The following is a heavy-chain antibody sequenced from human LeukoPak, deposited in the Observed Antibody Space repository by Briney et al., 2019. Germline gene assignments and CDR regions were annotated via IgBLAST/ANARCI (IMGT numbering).Heavy chain of an antibody. CDR1: GYTFTGYY. CDR3: ARVPGIFGVVIIFDY. CDR2: INPNSGGT. V-gene: IGHV1-2*02. J-gene: IGHJ4*02. D-gene: IGHD3-3*01. Sequence: GASVKVSCKASGYTFTGYYMHWVRQAPGQGLEWMGWINPNSGGTNYAQKFQGRVTMTRDTSISIAYMELSRLRSDDTAVYYCARVPGIFGVVIIFDYWGQGTLVTVSS.